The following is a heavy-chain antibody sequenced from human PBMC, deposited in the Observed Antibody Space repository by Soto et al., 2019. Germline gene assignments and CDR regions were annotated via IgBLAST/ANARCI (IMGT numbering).Heavy chain of an antibody. CDR1: GGSISSGGYY. J-gene: IGHJ1*01. CDR2: ISYSGST. Sequence: KTSETLSLTCTVSGGSISSGGYYWSWIRQYPGKGLEWIGYISYSGSTYYNPSLKSRITISVDTSKNQFFLKLRSVTAADTAVYYCARARSSGWDFQHWGQGTLVTVSS. D-gene: IGHD6-19*01. V-gene: IGHV4-31*03. CDR3: ARARSSGWDFQH.